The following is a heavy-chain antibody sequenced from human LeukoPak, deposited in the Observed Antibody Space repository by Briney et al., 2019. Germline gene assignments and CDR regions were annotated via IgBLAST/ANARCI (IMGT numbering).Heavy chain of an antibody. J-gene: IGHJ5*01. V-gene: IGHV4-61*08. CDR2: IYYSGSI. CDR1: GASISSGGYY. CDR3: ARGIVVEPAAMSWFDS. D-gene: IGHD2-2*01. Sequence: TSETLSLTCTVSGASISSGGYYWSWIRQPPGKGLEWIGHIYYSGSINYNPSLRSRVTISVDTSKNQFSLKLSSVTAADTAVYYCARGIVVEPAAMSWFDSWGQGTLVTVSS.